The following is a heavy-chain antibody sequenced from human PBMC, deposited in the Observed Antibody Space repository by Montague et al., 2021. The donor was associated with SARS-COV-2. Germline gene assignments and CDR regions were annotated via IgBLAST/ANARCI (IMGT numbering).Heavy chain of an antibody. CDR1: GGSFSGYY. CDR2: INHSGST. Sequence: SETLSLTCAVYGGSFSGYYWSWIRQPPGKGLEWIAEINHSGSTXXXSSXXXRVTISVDTSKNQFSLKLRSVTAADTAVTYCARGWFSPMLVVVIRGPFDYWGQGALVTVSS. CDR3: ARGWFSPMLVVVIRGPFDY. D-gene: IGHD3-22*01. V-gene: IGHV4-34*01. J-gene: IGHJ4*02.